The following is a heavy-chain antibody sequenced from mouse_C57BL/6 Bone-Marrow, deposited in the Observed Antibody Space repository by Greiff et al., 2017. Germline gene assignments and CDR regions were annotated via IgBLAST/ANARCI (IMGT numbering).Heavy chain of an antibody. CDR2: IYPRSGNT. J-gene: IGHJ2*01. V-gene: IGHV1-81*01. CDR3: ARGNFDY. Sequence: QVHVQQSGAELARPGASVKLSCKASGYTFTSYGISWVKQRTGQGLEWIGEIYPRSGNTYYNEKFKGKATLTADKSSSTAYMELRSLTSEDSAVYFCARGNFDYWCQGTTLTVSS. CDR1: GYTFTSYG.